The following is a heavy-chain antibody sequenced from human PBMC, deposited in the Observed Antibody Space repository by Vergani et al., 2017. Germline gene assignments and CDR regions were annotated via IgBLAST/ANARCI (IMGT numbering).Heavy chain of an antibody. V-gene: IGHV1-46*03. D-gene: IGHD2-15*01. Sequence: QVQLVQSGAEVKKPGASVKVSCKASGYTFTSYYMHWVRQAPGQGLEWMGIINPSGGSTSYEQKFQGRVTMTRDTSTSTVYMALSSLRSEDTAVYYCARLGYCSGGSCYSAPPYYFDYWGQGTLVTVSS. CDR2: INPSGGST. CDR1: GYTFTSYY. CDR3: ARLGYCSGGSCYSAPPYYFDY. J-gene: IGHJ4*02.